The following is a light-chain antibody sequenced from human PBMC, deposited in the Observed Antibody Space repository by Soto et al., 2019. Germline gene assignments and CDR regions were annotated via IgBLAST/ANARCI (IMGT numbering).Light chain of an antibody. CDR3: MQGTHWPTT. J-gene: IGKJ5*01. Sequence: VVMTRYPVSLPVTHGRPGSISCRSSQGLVYSDGNTYFNWFQKRKGESPRXLIYKVSSRDSGVPERLRGSGWGTDFVMKISRVQDEDVGVYYCMQGTHWPTTFGQGTRLEIK. CDR1: QGLVYSDGNTY. CDR2: KVS. V-gene: IGKV2-30*01.